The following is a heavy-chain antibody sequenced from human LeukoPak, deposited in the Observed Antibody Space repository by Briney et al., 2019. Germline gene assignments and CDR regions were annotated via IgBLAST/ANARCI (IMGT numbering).Heavy chain of an antibody. CDR3: ARRSPLEWLSEQYYFDY. CDR2: IKQDGSEK. J-gene: IGHJ4*02. V-gene: IGHV3-7*03. Sequence: GVSLRLSCAASGFTFSSYWMSGVRQAPGKGLEWVANIKQDGSEKNYVDSVKGRFTISRDNAKTSLSLQMNSLRAEDTAVYYCARRSPLEWLSEQYYFDYWGQGTLVTVSS. D-gene: IGHD3-3*01. CDR1: GFTFSSYW.